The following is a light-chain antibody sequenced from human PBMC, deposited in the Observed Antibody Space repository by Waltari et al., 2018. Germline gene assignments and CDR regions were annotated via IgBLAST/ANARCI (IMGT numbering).Light chain of an antibody. J-gene: IGLJ3*02. CDR3: AAWDDILSVWV. Sequence: SVLTQPPSASGTPGQRVTISCSGTPSNIGENTVNWYQQFPGTAPKPLVYSDNRRPSGVPARCSCSKSGSSASLAIGGLHSEDEAHYFCAAWDDILSVWVFGGGTELTVL. CDR1: PSNIGENT. CDR2: SDN. V-gene: IGLV1-44*01.